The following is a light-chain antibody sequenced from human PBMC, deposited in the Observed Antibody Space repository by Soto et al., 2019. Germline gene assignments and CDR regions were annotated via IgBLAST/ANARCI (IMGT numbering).Light chain of an antibody. J-gene: IGKJ2*01. CDR1: QSVSSSY. CDR3: QQYGSSPS. CDR2: GAS. Sequence: EIVLTQSPGTLSLSPGERATLSCRASQSVSSSYLAWYQQKPGQAPRLLIYGASSRATGIPDRFSGSGSGKDFTRTISRLEPEDFAVYYCQQYGSSPSFGQGTKLEIK. V-gene: IGKV3-20*01.